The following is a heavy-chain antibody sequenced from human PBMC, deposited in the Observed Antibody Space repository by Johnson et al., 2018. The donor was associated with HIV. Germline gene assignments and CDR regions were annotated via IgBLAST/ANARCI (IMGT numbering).Heavy chain of an antibody. CDR3: ARRRRDGDTFDS. J-gene: IGHJ3*02. V-gene: IGHV3-11*04. CDR1: GFSFSDYY. Sequence: QVQLVESGGGLVQPGGSLRLSCAASGFSFSDYYMTWIRQAPGKGLEWVSYISSSGSTIYYADSVMGRFTISRDNAKNSLYLQMNTLRAEDTAVYYCARRRRDGDTFDSWGRGTMVTVSS. CDR2: ISSSGSTI. D-gene: IGHD5-24*01.